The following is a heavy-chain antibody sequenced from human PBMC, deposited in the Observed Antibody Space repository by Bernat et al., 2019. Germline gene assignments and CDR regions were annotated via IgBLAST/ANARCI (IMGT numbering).Heavy chain of an antibody. D-gene: IGHD3-3*01. Sequence: QLQLQESGPGLVKPSETLSLTCTVSGGSISSSSYYWGWIRQPPGKGLEWIGSIYYSGSTYYNPSLKSRITISVDTSKNQFSLKLSSVTAADTAVYDCERHNVEDCWGGYSDGYFDIWGRGTLVTVSS. J-gene: IGHJ2*01. V-gene: IGHV4-39*01. CDR1: GGSISSSSYY. CDR3: ERHNVEDCWGGYSDGYFDI. CDR2: IYYSGST.